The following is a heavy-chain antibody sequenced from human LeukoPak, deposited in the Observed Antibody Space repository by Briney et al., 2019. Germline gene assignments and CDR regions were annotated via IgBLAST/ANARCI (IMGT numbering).Heavy chain of an antibody. CDR3: AMSGGILTGVMRAFDI. D-gene: IGHD3-9*01. J-gene: IGHJ3*02. CDR1: GFTFSSYD. CDR2: INGSGGTT. V-gene: IGHV3-23*01. Sequence: GGSLRLSCAASGFTFSSYDMSWVRQAPGKGLEWVSAINGSGGTTYYADSERGLFIISRDTYKNTLYIQMNSLGAEDTAVYYCAMSGGILTGVMRAFDIWGQGTMVTVSS.